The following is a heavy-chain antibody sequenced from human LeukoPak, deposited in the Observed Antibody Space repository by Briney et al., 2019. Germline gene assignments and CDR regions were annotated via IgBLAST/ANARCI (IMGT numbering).Heavy chain of an antibody. D-gene: IGHD6-19*01. V-gene: IGHV3-66*01. CDR1: GFTVSSNY. CDR2: IYSGGST. CDR3: AREIRGIAVAETAGFDY. J-gene: IGHJ4*02. Sequence: GGSLRLSCAASGFTVSSNYMSWVRQAPGKGLGWVSVIYSGGSTYYADSVKGRFTISRDNSKNTLYLQMNSLRAEDTAVYYCAREIRGIAVAETAGFDYWGQGTLVTVSS.